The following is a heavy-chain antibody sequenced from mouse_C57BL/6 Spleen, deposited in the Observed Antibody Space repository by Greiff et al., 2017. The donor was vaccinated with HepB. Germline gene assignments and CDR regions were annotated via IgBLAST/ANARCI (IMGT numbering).Heavy chain of an antibody. V-gene: IGHV5-16*01. J-gene: IGHJ3*01. Sequence: EVKVVESEGGLVQPGSSMKLSCTASGFTFSDYYMAWVRQVPEKGLEWVANINYDGSSTYYLDSLKSRFIISRDNAKNILYLQMSSLKSEDTATYYCARGDDFFAYWGQGTLVTVSA. CDR3: ARGDDFFAY. CDR1: GFTFSDYY. D-gene: IGHD2-12*01. CDR2: INYDGSST.